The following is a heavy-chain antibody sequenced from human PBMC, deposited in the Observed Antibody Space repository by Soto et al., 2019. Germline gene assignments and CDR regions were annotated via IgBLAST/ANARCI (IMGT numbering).Heavy chain of an antibody. V-gene: IGHV5-10-1*01. D-gene: IGHD6-6*01. CDR1: GYSFTSYW. Sequence: PGESLKISCKGSGYSFTSYWISWVRQMPGKGLEWMGRIDPSDSYTNYSPSFQGHVTISADKSISTAYLQWSSLKASDTAMYYCARIGFRYSSSAYYYGMDVWGQGTTVTVSS. CDR3: ARIGFRYSSSAYYYGMDV. J-gene: IGHJ6*02. CDR2: IDPSDSYT.